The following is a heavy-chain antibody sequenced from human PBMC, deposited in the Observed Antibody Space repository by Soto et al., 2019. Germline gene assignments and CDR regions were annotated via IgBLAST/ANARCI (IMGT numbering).Heavy chain of an antibody. CDR1: GVTFRDYW. Sequence: GGSLRLSCAVSGVTFRDYWMHWVRQVPGKGLLWVSRIGPDGTSTKYAASVKGRFTISRSNPENTLYLQMNSLRAEDTGVYYCVREVIAVLGSIRWFDPWGQGTLGTISS. D-gene: IGHD6-19*01. CDR2: IGPDGTST. CDR3: VREVIAVLGSIRWFDP. J-gene: IGHJ5*02. V-gene: IGHV3-74*01.